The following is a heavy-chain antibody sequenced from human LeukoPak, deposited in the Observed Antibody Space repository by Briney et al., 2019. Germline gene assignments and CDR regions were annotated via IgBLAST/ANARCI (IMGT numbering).Heavy chain of an antibody. V-gene: IGHV3-43*02. Sequence: GGSLRLSCVASGLNFDDSAMHWVRQAPGKGLEWVSLISADGGSTFSADSVKGRFTISRDNAKNSLYLQVNSLRAEDTAVYYCASNYIGAFDIWGQGTMVTVSS. J-gene: IGHJ3*02. CDR1: GLNFDDSA. CDR3: ASNYIGAFDI. CDR2: ISADGGST. D-gene: IGHD2-15*01.